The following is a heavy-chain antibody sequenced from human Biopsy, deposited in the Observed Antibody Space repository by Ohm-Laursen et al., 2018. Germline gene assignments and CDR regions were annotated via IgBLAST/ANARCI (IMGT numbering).Heavy chain of an antibody. J-gene: IGHJ3*02. CDR1: GFTFNNYG. D-gene: IGHD1-1*01. Sequence: SSLRLSCSASGFTFNNYGMQWVRQAPGKGLEWVAVLWYDGTNKYYADSVKGRFTISRDNSKNTLYLQMSSLRAEDTAMYYCARPTNARAGGAPFDIWGQGTMVTVSS. CDR2: LWYDGTNK. CDR3: ARPTNARAGGAPFDI. V-gene: IGHV3-33*08.